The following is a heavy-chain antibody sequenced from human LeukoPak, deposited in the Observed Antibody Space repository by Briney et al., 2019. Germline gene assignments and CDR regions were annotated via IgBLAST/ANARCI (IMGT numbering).Heavy chain of an antibody. V-gene: IGHV3-23*01. D-gene: IGHD3-10*01. CDR3: AKDHGSGSYGRFDP. CDR2: ISGGGETT. Sequence: PGGSLRLSCAASGFTFSSYGMGWVRQAPGKGLEWVSSISGGGETTYYADSVKGRFPISRDNSKNMLYLQMNSLRAEDTAVYYCAKDHGSGSYGRFDPWGQGTLVTVSS. J-gene: IGHJ5*02. CDR1: GFTFSSYG.